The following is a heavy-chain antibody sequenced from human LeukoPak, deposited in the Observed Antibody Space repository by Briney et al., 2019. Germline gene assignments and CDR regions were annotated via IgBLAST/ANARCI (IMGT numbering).Heavy chain of an antibody. CDR3: ARDRSAYYDFWSGYESYYYYMDV. J-gene: IGHJ6*03. CDR1: GGSISTSNYY. Sequence: PSETLSLTCTVSGGSISTSNYYWGWVRQPPGRGLEWIGSIYYSGSTYYNPSLKSRVTMSVDTSKNQFSLKLSSVTAADTAVYYCARDRSAYYDFWSGYESYYYYMDVWGKGTTVTVSS. CDR2: IYYSGST. D-gene: IGHD3-3*01. V-gene: IGHV4-39*07.